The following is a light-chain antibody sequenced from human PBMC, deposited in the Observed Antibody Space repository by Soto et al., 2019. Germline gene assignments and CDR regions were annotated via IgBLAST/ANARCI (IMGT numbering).Light chain of an antibody. Sequence: QSVLAQPASVSGSPGQTITISCTGTSSDVGGYNAVSWYQHHPGKAPKLIIYEVTHRPAGVSDRFSASKSGNTASLTISGLQAEDEADYYCNSVRVNRLYVFGTGTKVTVL. CDR1: SSDVGGYNA. J-gene: IGLJ1*01. V-gene: IGLV2-14*01. CDR3: NSVRVNRLYV. CDR2: EVT.